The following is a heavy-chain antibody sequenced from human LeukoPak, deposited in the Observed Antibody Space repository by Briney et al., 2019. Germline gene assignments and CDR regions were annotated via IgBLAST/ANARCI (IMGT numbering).Heavy chain of an antibody. J-gene: IGHJ5*02. CDR2: INPNSGGT. CDR3: ARGKAVAGTGDWFDP. CDR1: GYTFTDYY. Sequence: ASVKVSCKASGYTFTDYYMHWVRQAPGQGLEWMGWINPNSGGTNYAQKFQGRVTMTRDTSISTAYMELSRLRSDDTAVYYCARGKAVAGTGDWFDPWGQGTLVTVSS. V-gene: IGHV1-2*02. D-gene: IGHD6-19*01.